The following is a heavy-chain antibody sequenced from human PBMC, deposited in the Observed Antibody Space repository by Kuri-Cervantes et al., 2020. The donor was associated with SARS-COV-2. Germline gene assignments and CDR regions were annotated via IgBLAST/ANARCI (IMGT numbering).Heavy chain of an antibody. D-gene: IGHD1-26*01. CDR3: AKEIRATTRFDAFDI. V-gene: IGHV3-23*01. J-gene: IGHJ3*02. CDR1: GFTFSSYA. CDR2: ISDSGGST. Sequence: ETLSLTCAASGFTFSSYAMSWVRQAAGKGLEWVSAISDSGGSTYYADSVKGRFTISRDNSKNKLYLQMNSLRAEDTAVYYCAKEIRATTRFDAFDIWGQGTMVTVSS.